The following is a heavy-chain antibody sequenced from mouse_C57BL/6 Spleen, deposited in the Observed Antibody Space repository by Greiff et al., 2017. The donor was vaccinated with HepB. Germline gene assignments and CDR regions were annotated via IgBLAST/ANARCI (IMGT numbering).Heavy chain of an antibody. V-gene: IGHV1-55*01. D-gene: IGHD1-1*01. CDR3: ARSGYYGSSYFDY. J-gene: IGHJ2*01. CDR1: GYTFTSYW. CDR2: IYPGSGST. Sequence: VKLQQPGAELVKPGASVKMSCKASGYTFTSYWITWVKQRPGQGLEWIGDIYPGSGSTNYNEKFKSKATLTVDTSSSTAYMQLSSLTSEDSAVYYCARSGYYGSSYFDYWGQGTTLTVSS.